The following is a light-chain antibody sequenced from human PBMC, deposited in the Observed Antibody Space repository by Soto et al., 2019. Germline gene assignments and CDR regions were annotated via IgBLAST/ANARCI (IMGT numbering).Light chain of an antibody. CDR2: GNS. CDR1: GSNIGTGYD. CDR3: QSYDSSLSGYV. J-gene: IGLJ1*01. Sequence: QSVLTQPPSVSGAPGQRVTISCTGSGSNIGTGYDVHWYQQLPGTAPKLLIYGNSNRPSGLPDRFSGSKYGTSASLGITGLQAEDGADYCCQSYDSSLSGYVFGTGTKVTVL. V-gene: IGLV1-40*01.